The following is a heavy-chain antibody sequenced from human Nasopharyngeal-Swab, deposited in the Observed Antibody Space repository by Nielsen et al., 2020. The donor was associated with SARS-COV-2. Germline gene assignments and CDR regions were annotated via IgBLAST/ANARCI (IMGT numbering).Heavy chain of an antibody. CDR1: GFTFSNAW. D-gene: IGHD1-26*01. V-gene: IGHV3-15*01. J-gene: IGHJ4*02. CDR2: IKSKTDGGTT. Sequence: GGSLRLSCAASGFTFSNAWMSWVRQAPGKGLEWVGRIKSKTDGGTTDYAAPVKGRFTISRDNSENTLYLQMNSLRAEDTAVYYCARPYSGSYWSYFDYWGQGTLVTVSS. CDR3: ARPYSGSYWSYFDY.